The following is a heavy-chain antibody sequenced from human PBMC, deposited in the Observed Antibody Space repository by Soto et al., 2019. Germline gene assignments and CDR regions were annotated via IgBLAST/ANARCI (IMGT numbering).Heavy chain of an antibody. D-gene: IGHD6-6*01. V-gene: IGHV1-69*01. Sequence: QVQLVQSGAEVKKPGSSVKVSCKASGGTFSSYAISWVRQAPGQGLEWMGGIIPIFGTANYAQKFQGRVTITAEESTSTAEMELSSLRSEDAAVYYCARGGWTSSASPYYYGMDVWAQVTTVTVSS. CDR1: GGTFSSYA. CDR2: IIPIFGTA. J-gene: IGHJ6*02. CDR3: ARGGWTSSASPYYYGMDV.